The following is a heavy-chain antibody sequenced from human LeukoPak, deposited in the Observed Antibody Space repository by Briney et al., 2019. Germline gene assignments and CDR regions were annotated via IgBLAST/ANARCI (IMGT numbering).Heavy chain of an antibody. V-gene: IGHV1-2*06. D-gene: IGHD4/OR15-4a*01. CDR3: ARDRGRCELQALPDH. Sequence: ASVKVSCKASGYTFTDNYIHWVRQAPGQGLEWMGRINPNSGGTNYAQRFQGRVTMTRDTSINTAYMELGWLRSDDTAMYYCARDRGRCELQALPDHWGQGTLVTISS. CDR2: INPNSGGT. CDR1: GYTFTDNY. J-gene: IGHJ4*02.